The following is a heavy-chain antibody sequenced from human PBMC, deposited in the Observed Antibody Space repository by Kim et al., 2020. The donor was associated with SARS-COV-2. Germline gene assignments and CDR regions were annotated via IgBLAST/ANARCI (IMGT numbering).Heavy chain of an antibody. D-gene: IGHD1-1*01. J-gene: IGHJ5*02. CDR1: GGSISSSSYY. CDR3: AILIGSWTPESPYNWFDP. CDR2: IYYSGST. V-gene: IGHV4-39*01. Sequence: SETLSLTCTVSGGSISSSSYYWGWIRQPPGKGLEWIGSIYYSGSTYYNPSLKSRVTISVDTSKNQFSLKLSSVTAADTAVYYCAILIGSWTPESPYNWFDPWGQGTLVTVSS.